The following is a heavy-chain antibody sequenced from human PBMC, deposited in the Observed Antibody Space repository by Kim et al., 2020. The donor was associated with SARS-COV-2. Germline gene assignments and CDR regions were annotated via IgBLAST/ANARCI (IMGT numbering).Heavy chain of an antibody. Sequence: SETLSFTCAVYGGSFSGYYWSWIRQPPGKGLEWIGEINHSGSTNYNPSLKSRVTISVDTSKNQFSLKLSSVTAADTAVYYCARGGEDIVVVPAVEYYYYGMDVWGQGTTVTVSS. V-gene: IGHV4-34*01. J-gene: IGHJ6*02. CDR3: ARGGEDIVVVPAVEYYYYGMDV. CDR2: INHSGST. CDR1: GGSFSGYY. D-gene: IGHD2-2*01.